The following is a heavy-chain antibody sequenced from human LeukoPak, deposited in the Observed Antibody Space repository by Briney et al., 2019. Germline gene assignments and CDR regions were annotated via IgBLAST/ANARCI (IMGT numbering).Heavy chain of an antibody. Sequence: GGSLRLSCAASGFTFSSYSMNWVRQAPGKGLEWVSAISGSGGSTYYADSVKGRFTISRDNSKNTLYLQMNSLRAEDTAVYYCAKDIETVTTPFDYWGQGTLVTVSS. CDR3: AKDIETVTTPFDY. J-gene: IGHJ4*02. CDR1: GFTFSSYS. D-gene: IGHD4-4*01. V-gene: IGHV3-23*01. CDR2: ISGSGGST.